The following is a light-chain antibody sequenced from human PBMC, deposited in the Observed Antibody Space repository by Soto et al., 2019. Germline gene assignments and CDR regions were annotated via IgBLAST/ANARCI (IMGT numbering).Light chain of an antibody. CDR2: AAS. CDR1: HCINTY. Sequence: IHFTHSPSSLSSSVLDICTMTWLASHCINTYLAWYQQKPGKAPKLLIYAASTLESGVPSRFSGSGSGTDFTLTISRLEPEDFALYYCQQYATSPLTFGGGTKVDI. J-gene: IGKJ4*01. V-gene: IGKV1-9*01. CDR3: QQYATSPLT.